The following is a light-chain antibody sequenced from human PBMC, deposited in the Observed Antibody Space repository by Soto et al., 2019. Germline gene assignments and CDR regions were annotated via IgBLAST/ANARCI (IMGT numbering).Light chain of an antibody. CDR3: QQYGSSPLT. J-gene: IGKJ4*01. V-gene: IGKV3-20*01. Sequence: EIVLTKSPGTLSLSPGERASLSCRARQSVTSSYLAWYQQNPGQAPRLLIYGASSRATAIPDRFSGSWSGTDFALTSSRLEPEDFAVYYCQQYGSSPLTLGGGTKVQIK. CDR1: QSVTSSY. CDR2: GAS.